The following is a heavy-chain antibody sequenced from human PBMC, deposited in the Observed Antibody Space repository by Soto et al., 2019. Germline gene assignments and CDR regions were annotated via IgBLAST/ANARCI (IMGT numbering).Heavy chain of an antibody. CDR2: IYYSGST. D-gene: IGHD4-17*01. J-gene: IGHJ4*02. CDR3: ARALHDYGDPFDY. V-gene: IGHV4-31*03. CDR1: GGSISSGGYY. Sequence: SETLSLTCTVSGGSISSGGYYWSWIRQHPGKGLEWIGYIYYSGSTYYNPSLKSRVTISVDTSKNQFSLKLGSVTAADTAVYYCARALHDYGDPFDYWGQGTLVTVSS.